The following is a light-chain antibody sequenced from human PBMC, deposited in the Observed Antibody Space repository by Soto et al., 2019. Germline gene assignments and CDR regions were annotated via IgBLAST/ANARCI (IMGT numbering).Light chain of an antibody. V-gene: IGKV3D-15*01. CDR3: QRHNQWPIT. J-gene: IGKJ5*01. CDR1: QSAGNF. CDR2: YIS. Sequence: EIVMRQSPATLSVSPGGPHTLSPRASQSAGNFLAWYQQKPGQAHRLLIYYISTRATGIPARFSGSGSGTEFTLTINSLQSEDSTVYYCQRHNQWPITFGQGTRLEIK.